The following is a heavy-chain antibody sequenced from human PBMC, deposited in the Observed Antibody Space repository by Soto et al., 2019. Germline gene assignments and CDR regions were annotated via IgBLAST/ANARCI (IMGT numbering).Heavy chain of an antibody. Sequence: SVKVSCKASGGTFSSYAISWVRQAPGQGLEWMGGIIPIFGTANYAQKFQGRVTITADESTSTAYMELSRLRSDDTAVYYCARGYYDILTGYSTDAFDIWGQGTMVTVSS. CDR3: ARGYYDILTGYSTDAFDI. CDR2: IIPIFGTA. CDR1: GGTFSSYA. J-gene: IGHJ3*02. D-gene: IGHD3-9*01. V-gene: IGHV1-69*13.